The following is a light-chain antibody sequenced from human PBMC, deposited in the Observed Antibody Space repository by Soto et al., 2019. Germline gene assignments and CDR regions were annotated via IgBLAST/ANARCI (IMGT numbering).Light chain of an antibody. V-gene: IGKV3-20*01. CDR1: QSVSSN. J-gene: IGKJ1*01. CDR3: QQYGNSPQT. CDR2: AAS. Sequence: DIVMTQSPAPLSVSPGERATLSCRASQSVSSNLAWYQQKPGQAPRLLIYAASSRATGIPDRFSGSGSGTDFTLTISRLEPEDVAVYYCQQYGNSPQTLGQGTKVDIK.